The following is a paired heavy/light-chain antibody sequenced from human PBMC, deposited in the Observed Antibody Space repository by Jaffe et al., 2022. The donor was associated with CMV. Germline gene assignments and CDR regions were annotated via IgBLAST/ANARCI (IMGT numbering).Heavy chain of an antibody. CDR1: GFTFSSYE. CDR2: ISSSGSTI. CDR3: ASRGYGGDYYDSSGTYFDY. J-gene: IGHJ4*02. V-gene: IGHV3-48*03. D-gene: IGHD3-22*01. Sequence: EVQLVESGGGLVQPGGSLRLSCAASGFTFSSYEMNWVRQAPGKGLEWVSYISSSGSTIYYADSVKGRFTISRDNAKNSLYLQMNSLRAEDTAVYYCASRGYGGDYYDSSGTYFDYWGQGTLVTVSS.
Light chain of an antibody. Sequence: QSALTQPASVSGSPGQSITISCTGTSSDVGGYNYVSWYQQHPGKAPKLMIYDVSNRPSGVSNRFSGSKSGNTASLTISGLQAEDEADYYCSSYTSSSTLHVVFGGGTKLTVL. J-gene: IGLJ2*01. V-gene: IGLV2-14*03. CDR3: SSYTSSSTLHVV. CDR2: DVS. CDR1: SSDVGGYNY.